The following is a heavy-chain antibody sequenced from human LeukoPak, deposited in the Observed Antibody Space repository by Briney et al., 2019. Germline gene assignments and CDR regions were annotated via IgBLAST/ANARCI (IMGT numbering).Heavy chain of an antibody. CDR2: ISAYNGNT. J-gene: IGHJ5*02. V-gene: IGHV1-18*01. Sequence: EASVKVSCKASGYTFTSYGISWVRQAPGQGLEWMGWISAYNGNTNYAQKLQGRVTMTTDTSTSTAYMELRSLRSDDTAVYYCARGSTLGSCTSSSCHNWFDPWGQGTLVTVSS. CDR3: ARGSTLGSCTSSSCHNWFDP. CDR1: GYTFTSYG. D-gene: IGHD2-2*01.